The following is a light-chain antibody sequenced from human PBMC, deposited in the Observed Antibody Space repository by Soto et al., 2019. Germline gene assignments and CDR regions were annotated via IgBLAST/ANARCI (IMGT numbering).Light chain of an antibody. CDR2: DAS. CDR3: QQYNIFWT. J-gene: IGKJ1*01. Sequence: DIQMTQSPSTLSASVGERVTITCRASESIGNWLAWHQQKPGKAPALLIYDASTLESGVPSRFRGSGSGTEFTVTISSLQPDDFATYYCQQYNIFWTFGQGTKVDIK. V-gene: IGKV1-5*01. CDR1: ESIGNW.